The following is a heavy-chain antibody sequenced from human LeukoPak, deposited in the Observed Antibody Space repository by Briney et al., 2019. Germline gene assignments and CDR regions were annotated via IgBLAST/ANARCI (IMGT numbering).Heavy chain of an antibody. CDR3: ARDAAAINYYGTGHDY. V-gene: IGHV1-18*01. D-gene: IGHD3-10*01. Sequence: ASVKVSCKASGYTFTNYGINWVRQAPGQGLEWMGWISTYIGNTNYAQKFQGRVTMTRDTSISTAYMELSRLRSDDTAVYYCARDAAAINYYGTGHDYWGQGTLVTVSS. J-gene: IGHJ4*02. CDR2: ISTYIGNT. CDR1: GYTFTNYG.